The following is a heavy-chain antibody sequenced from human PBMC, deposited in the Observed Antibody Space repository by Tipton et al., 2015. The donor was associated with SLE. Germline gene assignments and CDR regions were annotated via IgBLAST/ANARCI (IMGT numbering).Heavy chain of an antibody. CDR1: GFTFDDYA. D-gene: IGHD3-22*01. CDR3: ARDRGGYLDY. J-gene: IGHJ4*02. CDR2: ISWNSGSI. Sequence: SLRLSCAASGFTFDDYAMHWVRHAPGKGLEWVSGISWNSGSIGYADSVKGRFTISRDNAKNSLYLQMNSLRAEDTAVYYCARDRGGYLDYWGQGTLVSVSS. V-gene: IGHV3-9*01.